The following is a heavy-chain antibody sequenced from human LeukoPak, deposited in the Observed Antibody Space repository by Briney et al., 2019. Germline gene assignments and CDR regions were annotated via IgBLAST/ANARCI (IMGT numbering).Heavy chain of an antibody. D-gene: IGHD5-18*01. J-gene: IGHJ4*02. V-gene: IGHV4-34*01. Sequence: SETLSLTCAVYGGSFSGYYWSWIRQPPGKGLEWIGEINHSGSTNYNPSLKSRVTISVDTSKNQFSLKLSSVTAADTAVYYCARIEDTAMGYFDYWGQGTLVTVSS. CDR1: GGSFSGYY. CDR3: ARIEDTAMGYFDY. CDR2: INHSGST.